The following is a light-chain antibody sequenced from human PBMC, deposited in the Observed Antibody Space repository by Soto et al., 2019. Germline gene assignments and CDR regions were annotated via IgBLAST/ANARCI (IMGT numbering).Light chain of an antibody. CDR2: AAS. Sequence: DIQMTQSPSSLSASVGDRVTITCRASQGISNYLAWYQQKPGKVPKLLIYAASTLQSGGPSRFSGSGSGTDFTLTISSLQPEDVPTYYCQKYNSAPRTFGQGTKVAIK. CDR3: QKYNSAPRT. J-gene: IGKJ1*01. CDR1: QGISNY. V-gene: IGKV1-27*01.